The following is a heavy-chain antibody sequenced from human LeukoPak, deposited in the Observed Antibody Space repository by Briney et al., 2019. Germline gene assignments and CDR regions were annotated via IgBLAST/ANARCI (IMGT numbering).Heavy chain of an antibody. CDR1: GYNFISYG. CDR3: ARARYYDILTGVFDY. V-gene: IGHV1-2*02. CDR2: INPNSGGT. D-gene: IGHD3-9*01. J-gene: IGHJ4*02. Sequence: ASVKVSCKASGYNFISYGISWVRQAPGQGLEWMGWINPNSGGTNYAQKFQGRVTMTRDTSISTAYMELSRLRSDDTAVYYCARARYYDILTGVFDYWGQGTLVTVSS.